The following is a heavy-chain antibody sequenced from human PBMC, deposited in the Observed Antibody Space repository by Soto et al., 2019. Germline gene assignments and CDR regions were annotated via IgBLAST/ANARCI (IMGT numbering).Heavy chain of an antibody. CDR3: ARVHSSSWYWWFDP. V-gene: IGHV4-59*11. D-gene: IGHD6-13*01. CDR1: GGTISSHY. J-gene: IGHJ5*02. Sequence: SETLSLTCTVSGGTISSHYWSWIRQPPGKGLEWIGYIYYSGSTNYNPSLKSRVTISVDTSKNQFSLKLTSVTAADTAVYYCARVHSSSWYWWFDPWGQGTLVTV. CDR2: IYYSGST.